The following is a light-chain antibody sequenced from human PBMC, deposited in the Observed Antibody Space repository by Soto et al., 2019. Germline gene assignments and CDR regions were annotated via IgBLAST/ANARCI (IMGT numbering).Light chain of an antibody. Sequence: QSVLTQPPSASGSPGQSVTISCTGTSSDVGGYDYVSWYQQHPGKAPKLIIHEVSNRPSGVSNRFSGSKSGNTASLTISGLQAEDEADYYCLSKTSTISYVFGTGTKVTVL. V-gene: IGLV2-14*01. CDR2: EVS. J-gene: IGLJ1*01. CDR1: SSDVGGYDY. CDR3: LSKTSTISYV.